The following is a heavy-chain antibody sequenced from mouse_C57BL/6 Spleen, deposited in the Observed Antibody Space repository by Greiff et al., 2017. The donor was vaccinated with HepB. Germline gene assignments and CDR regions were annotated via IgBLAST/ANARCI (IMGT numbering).Heavy chain of an antibody. CDR2: IDPENGDT. D-gene: IGHD2-3*01. V-gene: IGHV14-4*01. CDR3: TTYDGYRYAMDY. J-gene: IGHJ4*01. CDR1: GFNIKDDY. Sequence: EVQLQQSGAELVRPGASVKLSCTASGFNIKDDYMHWVKQRPEQGLEWIGWIDPENGDTEYASKFQGKATITADTSSNTAYLQLSSLTSADTAVYYCTTYDGYRYAMDYWGQGTSVTVSS.